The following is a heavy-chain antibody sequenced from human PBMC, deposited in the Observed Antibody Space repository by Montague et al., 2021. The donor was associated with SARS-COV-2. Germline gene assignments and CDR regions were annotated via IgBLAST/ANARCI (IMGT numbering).Heavy chain of an antibody. CDR2: IDTAGHT. CDR1: GFSFSNYD. CDR3: ARETTVQYYYAMDV. Sequence: SLRLSCAASGFSFSNYDMYWVRQATGKGLEWVSGIDTAGHTYYPGSVKGRFTISRENASNSLYLQMNSLRDRDTAVYYCARETTVQYYYAMDVWGQGTTVTVSS. V-gene: IGHV3-13*04. J-gene: IGHJ6*02. D-gene: IGHD3-16*01.